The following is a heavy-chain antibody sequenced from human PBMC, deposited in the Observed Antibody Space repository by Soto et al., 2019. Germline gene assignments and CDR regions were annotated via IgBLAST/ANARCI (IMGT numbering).Heavy chain of an antibody. V-gene: IGHV3-33*01. D-gene: IGHD6-13*01. CDR1: GFIFSTYG. CDR3: ARPAGHYYYYMDV. CDR2: IWHDGSEK. J-gene: IGHJ6*03. Sequence: QEQLVESGGGVVQSGRSLRLSCAASGFIFSTYGMHWVRQAPGKGLARVALIWHDGSEKYYADSVKGRFTITRDNSKNTLYLQRNSQRGEDEAVCFCARPAGHYYYYMDVWGIGTTVTVSS.